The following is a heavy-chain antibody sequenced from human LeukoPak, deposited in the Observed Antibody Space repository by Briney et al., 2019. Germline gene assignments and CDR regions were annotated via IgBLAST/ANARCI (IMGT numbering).Heavy chain of an antibody. CDR3: ARGYYYDSSGYYYLIDY. CDR1: GYTFTSYG. CDR2: ISAYNGNT. Sequence: ASVEVSCKASGYTFTSYGISWVRQAPGQGLEWMGWISAYNGNTNYAQKLQGRVTMTTDTSTSTAYMELRSLRSDDTAVYYCARGYYYDSSGYYYLIDYWGQGTLVTVSS. J-gene: IGHJ4*02. V-gene: IGHV1-18*01. D-gene: IGHD3-22*01.